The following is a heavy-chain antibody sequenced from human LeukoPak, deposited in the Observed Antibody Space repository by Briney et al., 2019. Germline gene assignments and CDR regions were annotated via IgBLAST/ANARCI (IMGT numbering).Heavy chain of an antibody. CDR3: AKSTTGYSSSWYKSYYFDY. CDR2: ISGSGGST. J-gene: IGHJ4*02. Sequence: GGSLRLSCAASGFTFSSYAMSWVRQAPGKGLEWVSAISGSGGSTYYADSVKGRFTISRDNSKNTLYLQMNSLRAEDTAVYYCAKSTTGYSSSWYKSYYFDYWGQGTLVTVSS. CDR1: GFTFSSYA. D-gene: IGHD6-13*01. V-gene: IGHV3-23*01.